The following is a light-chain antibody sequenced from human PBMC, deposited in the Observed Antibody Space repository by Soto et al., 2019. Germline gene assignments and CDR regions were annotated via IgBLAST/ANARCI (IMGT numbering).Light chain of an antibody. CDR2: GAS. J-gene: IGKJ1*01. Sequence: EIVMTQSPATLSVSPGERATLYCRASQSVSSNLAWYQQKPGQAPRLLIYGASTRATGIPARFSGSGSGTEFTLTISSLQSEDFAVYYCQQYNNWLWTFXEGTKVDIK. CDR3: QQYNNWLWT. CDR1: QSVSSN. V-gene: IGKV3-15*01.